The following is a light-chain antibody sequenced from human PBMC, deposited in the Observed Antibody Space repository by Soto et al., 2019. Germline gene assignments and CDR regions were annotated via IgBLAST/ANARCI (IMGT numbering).Light chain of an antibody. V-gene: IGKV1-39*01. CDR1: QSISTY. CDR3: QQSDSTPYT. CDR2: DAS. Sequence: DIQMTQSPSSLSASVGDRVTITCRASQSISTYLNWYQQKLGKAPRLLIYDASSLVSGVPSRFSGSGSGTDITLTIASLQPEDFSTDYCQQSDSTPYTFGQGSKVEIK. J-gene: IGKJ2*01.